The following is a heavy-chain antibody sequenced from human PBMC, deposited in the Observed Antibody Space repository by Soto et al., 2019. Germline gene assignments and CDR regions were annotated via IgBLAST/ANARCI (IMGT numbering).Heavy chain of an antibody. V-gene: IGHV1-8*02. CDR2: MNPGSGKT. J-gene: IGHJ5*02. Sequence: APVKVSCKASGYTFINYDISWVRQATGQGLEWMGWMNPGSGKTGYANKFQGRVTMTRDASTGTAHLELSSLTSEDTAVYYCARMASFGTLNWFDPWGQGTLVTVSS. CDR3: ARMASFGTLNWFDP. CDR1: GYTFINYD. D-gene: IGHD3-16*01.